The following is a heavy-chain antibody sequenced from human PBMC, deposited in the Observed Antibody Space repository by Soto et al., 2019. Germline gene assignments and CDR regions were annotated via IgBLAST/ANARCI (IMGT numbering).Heavy chain of an antibody. V-gene: IGHV3-23*01. J-gene: IGHJ6*02. CDR3: AKDRNPSYYYYYGMDV. CDR2: ISGSGGST. CDR1: GFTFSSYA. Sequence: GGSLRLSCAASGFTFSSYAMSWVRQAPGKGLEWVSAISGSGGSTYYADSVKGRFTISRDNSKNTLYLQMNSLRAEDTALYYCAKDRNPSYYYYYGMDVWGQGTTVTVSS.